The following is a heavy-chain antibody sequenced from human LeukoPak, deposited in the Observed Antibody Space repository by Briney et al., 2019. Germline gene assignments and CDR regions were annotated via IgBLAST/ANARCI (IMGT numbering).Heavy chain of an antibody. V-gene: IGHV4-34*01. CDR3: ARTRAVYYYYYYMDV. CDR2: INHSGST. CDR1: GGSFSGYY. Sequence: PSETLSLTCAVYGGSFSGYYWSWIRQPPGKGLEWIGEINHSGSTNYNPSLKSRVTILVDTSKNQFSLKLSSVTAADTAVYYCARTRAVYYYYYYMDVWGKGTTVTISS. J-gene: IGHJ6*03.